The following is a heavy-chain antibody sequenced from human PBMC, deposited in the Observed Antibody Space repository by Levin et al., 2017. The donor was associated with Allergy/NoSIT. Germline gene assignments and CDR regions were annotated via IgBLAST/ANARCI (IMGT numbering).Heavy chain of an antibody. D-gene: IGHD2-8*02. CDR1: GFTFGDYA. CDR3: TRVPATANKYCTGGVCYGIYYYYYMDV. Sequence: GGSLRLSCTASGFTFGDYAMSWVRQTPGKGLEWVGFIRSKAYGGTTEYAASVKGRFTISRDDSKSIAYLQMNSLKTEDTAVYYCTRVPATANKYCTGGVCYGIYYYYYMDVWGKGTTVTVSS. J-gene: IGHJ6*03. V-gene: IGHV3-49*04. CDR2: IRSKAYGGTT.